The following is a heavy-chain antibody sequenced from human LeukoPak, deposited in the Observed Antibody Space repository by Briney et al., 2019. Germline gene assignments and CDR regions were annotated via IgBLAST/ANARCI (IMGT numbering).Heavy chain of an antibody. Sequence: SETLSLTCTVSGGSISSYYWSWIRQPPGKGLEWIGYIYYSGSTNYNPSLKSRVTISVDTSKNQFSLKLSSVTAADTAVYYCATSTVTSLDAFDIWGQGTMVTVSS. CDR2: IYYSGST. D-gene: IGHD4-17*01. V-gene: IGHV4-59*01. CDR1: GGSISSYY. J-gene: IGHJ3*02. CDR3: ATSTVTSLDAFDI.